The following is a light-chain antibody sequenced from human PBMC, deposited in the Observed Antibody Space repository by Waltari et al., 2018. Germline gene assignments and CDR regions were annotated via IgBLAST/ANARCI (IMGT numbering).Light chain of an antibody. J-gene: IGLJ1*01. V-gene: IGLV2-23*02. CDR2: DVS. CDR1: SSDVGGYNY. CDR3: CSYAGSSTFV. Sequence: QSALTQPASVSGSPGQSLILSCTGTSSDVGGYNYVSWYQQHPGKAPKLMIYDVSKRPSGVSNRFSGSKSGNTASLTISGLQAEDEADYYCCSYAGSSTFVFGTGTKVTVL.